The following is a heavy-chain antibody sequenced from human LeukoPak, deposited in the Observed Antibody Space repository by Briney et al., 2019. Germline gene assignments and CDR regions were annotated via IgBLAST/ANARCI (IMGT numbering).Heavy chain of an antibody. Sequence: GGSLRLSCAVSGFAFGSEAMSWVRQSPARGLEWVSSISSSSSYIYYADSVKGRFTISRDNAKNSLYLQMNSLRAEDTAVYYCARVGGTINDYWGQGTLVTVSS. CDR2: ISSSSSYI. CDR1: GFAFGSEA. D-gene: IGHD1-26*01. V-gene: IGHV3-21*01. CDR3: ARVGGTINDY. J-gene: IGHJ4*02.